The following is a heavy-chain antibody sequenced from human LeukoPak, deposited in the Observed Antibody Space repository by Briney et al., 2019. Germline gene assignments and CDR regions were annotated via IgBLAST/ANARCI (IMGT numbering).Heavy chain of an antibody. D-gene: IGHD2-2*01. CDR2: INPNSGGT. Sequence: ASVKVSCKASGYTFTGYYMHWVRQAPGQGLKWMGWINPNSGGTNYAQKFQGRVTMTRDTSISTAYMELSRLRSDDTAVYYCARASGYCSSTSCPYYYYMDVWGKGTTVTVSS. V-gene: IGHV1-2*02. CDR3: ARASGYCSSTSCPYYYYMDV. J-gene: IGHJ6*03. CDR1: GYTFTGYY.